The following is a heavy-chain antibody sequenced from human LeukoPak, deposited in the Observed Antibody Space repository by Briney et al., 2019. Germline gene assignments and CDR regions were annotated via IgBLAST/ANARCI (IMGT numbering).Heavy chain of an antibody. CDR3: VRDFRSADY. Sequence: TGGSLRLSCAASGFTFSTYCMHWVPQAPGKGPMWVSRICPDGTVTNYADSVKARFIISRDNARNTVYLQMNSLRVEDTAVYYCVRDFRSADYWGQGTLVTVSS. V-gene: IGHV3-74*01. CDR2: ICPDGTVT. J-gene: IGHJ4*02. CDR1: GFTFSTYC.